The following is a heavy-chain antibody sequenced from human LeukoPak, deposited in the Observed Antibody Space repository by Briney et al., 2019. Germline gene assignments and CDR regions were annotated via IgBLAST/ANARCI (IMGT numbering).Heavy chain of an antibody. D-gene: IGHD2-2*01. Sequence: GGSLRLSCAASGFTVRTNYMSWVRQAPGKGLEWVSVIYSGGSTYYADSVKGRFTISRDNSKNTLYLQMNSLRAEDTAVYYCAKVIGYCSSTSCSATVYYYYGMDVWGQGTTVTVSS. J-gene: IGHJ6*02. CDR2: IYSGGST. V-gene: IGHV3-53*01. CDR3: AKVIGYCSSTSCSATVYYYYGMDV. CDR1: GFTVRTNY.